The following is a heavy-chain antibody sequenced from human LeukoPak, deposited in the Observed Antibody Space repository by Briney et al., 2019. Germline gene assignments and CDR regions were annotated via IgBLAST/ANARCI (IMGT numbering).Heavy chain of an antibody. J-gene: IGHJ4*02. D-gene: IGHD6-19*01. V-gene: IGHV3-9*01. Sequence: GGSLRLSCGASGFTFHEKYAMHWVRQAPGKGLEWVSGFSLDSDNVGYADSVRGRFTVSRDNAKNSLYLHMNSLSTEDTAVYFCARTSSGWLLDYWGQGTLVTVSS. CDR1: GFTFHEKYA. CDR2: FSLDSDNV. CDR3: ARTSSGWLLDY.